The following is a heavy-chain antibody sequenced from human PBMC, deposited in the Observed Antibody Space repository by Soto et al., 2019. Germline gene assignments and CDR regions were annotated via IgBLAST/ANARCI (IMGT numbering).Heavy chain of an antibody. V-gene: IGHV4-30-4*01. Sequence: SETLSLTCTVSGGSISSGDYYWSWIRQPPGKGLEWIGYIYYSGSTYYNPSLKSRVTISVDTSKNQFSLKLSSVTAADTAVYYCASYRPLHYYYGMDVWGQGTTVPVSS. CDR3: ASYRPLHYYYGMDV. CDR1: GGSISSGDYY. CDR2: IYYSGST. D-gene: IGHD6-6*01. J-gene: IGHJ6*02.